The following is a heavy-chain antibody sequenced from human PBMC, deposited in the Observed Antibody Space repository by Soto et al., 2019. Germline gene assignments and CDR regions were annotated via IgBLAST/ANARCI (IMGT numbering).Heavy chain of an antibody. Sequence: QVQLVQSGAEVKKPGSSVKVSCKASGGTFSSYAISWVRQAPGQGLEWMGGIIPIFGTANHAQKFQGRVTITADKSTSTAYMELSSLRSEDTAVYYCARGGDLRAAGVYYYGMDVWGQGTTVTVSS. CDR2: IIPIFGTA. CDR1: GGTFSSYA. D-gene: IGHD6-13*01. J-gene: IGHJ6*02. V-gene: IGHV1-69*06. CDR3: ARGGDLRAAGVYYYGMDV.